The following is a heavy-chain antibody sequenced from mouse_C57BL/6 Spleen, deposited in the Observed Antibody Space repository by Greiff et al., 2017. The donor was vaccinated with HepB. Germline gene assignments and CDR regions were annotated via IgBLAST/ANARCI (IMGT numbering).Heavy chain of an antibody. V-gene: IGHV5-4*01. D-gene: IGHD2-4*01. CDR1: GFTFSSYA. Sequence: DVKLVESGGGLVKPGGSLKLSCAASGFTFSSYAMSWVRQTPEKRLEWVATISDGGSYTYYPDNVKGRFTISRDNAKNNLYLQMSHLKSEDTAMYYCAREKIYYDYERAMDYWGQGTSVTVSS. CDR3: AREKIYYDYERAMDY. J-gene: IGHJ4*01. CDR2: ISDGGSYT.